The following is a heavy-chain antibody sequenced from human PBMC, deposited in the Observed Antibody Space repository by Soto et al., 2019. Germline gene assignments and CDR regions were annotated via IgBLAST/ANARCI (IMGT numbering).Heavy chain of an antibody. CDR2: IYYSAST. J-gene: IGHJ6*02. Sequence: SECMALRCAVCGGIMNSGDYHWTWKRQFPGKGLEWIGGIYYSASTYYNPALVSRITISLDTSKNQFSLKLTSVTAADTAVYYCARDSPTPSGGMDVWGQGTTVTVSS. CDR1: GGIMNSGDYH. V-gene: IGHV4-30-4*01. CDR3: ARDSPTPSGGMDV.